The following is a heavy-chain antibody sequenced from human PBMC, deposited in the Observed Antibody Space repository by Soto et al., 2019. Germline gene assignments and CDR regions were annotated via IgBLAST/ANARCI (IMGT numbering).Heavy chain of an antibody. Sequence: SGWSLRLSCAASGFTFSSYGMHWVRQAPGKGLEWVAVIWYDGSNKYYADSVKGRFTISRDNSKNTLYLQMNSLRAEDTAVYYCARESQGSSGNDYWGQGTLVTVSS. CDR1: GFTFSSYG. CDR2: IWYDGSNK. V-gene: IGHV3-33*01. D-gene: IGHD6-6*01. J-gene: IGHJ4*02. CDR3: ARESQGSSGNDY.